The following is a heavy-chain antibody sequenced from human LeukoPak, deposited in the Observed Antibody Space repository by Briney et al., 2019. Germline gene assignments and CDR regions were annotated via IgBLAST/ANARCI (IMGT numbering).Heavy chain of an antibody. D-gene: IGHD5-18*01. J-gene: IGHJ4*02. CDR1: GFTFSSYG. CDR3: ARDSSGGYSYGHIDY. CDR2: IGSSGGNI. V-gene: IGHV3-48*04. Sequence: GGSLRLSCAASGFTFSSYGMSWVRQAPGKGLEWVSYIGSSGGNIFYADSVKGRFTISRDNAKNSLYLHMNSLRAEDTAVYYCARDSSGGYSYGHIDYWGQGTLVTVSS.